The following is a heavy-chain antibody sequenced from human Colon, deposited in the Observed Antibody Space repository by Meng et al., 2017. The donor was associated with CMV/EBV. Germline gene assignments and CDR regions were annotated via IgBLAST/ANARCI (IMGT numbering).Heavy chain of an antibody. CDR2: IYDTGIT. D-gene: IGHD2/OR15-2a*01. CDR3: AKSRSSTPGIVDD. Sequence: QGQLKESGPGLVKPSETLSLTCIVSGVSVTSGAYHWSWIRQSPGKGLEWIGYIYDTGITIYNPSLKSRVTIFLETSKNQFSLNLNSMTTADTAVYYCAKSRSSTPGIVDDWGQGTLVTVS. J-gene: IGHJ4*02. V-gene: IGHV4-61*08. CDR1: GVSVTSGAYH.